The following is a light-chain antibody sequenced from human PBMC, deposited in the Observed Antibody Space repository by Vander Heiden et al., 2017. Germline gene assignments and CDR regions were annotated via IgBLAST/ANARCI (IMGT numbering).Light chain of an antibody. J-gene: IGLJ1*01. V-gene: IGLV2-18*02. CDR3: SSYTSSSTPV. CDR2: EVS. CDR1: NSDVGSDSR. Sequence: QFALTQTPSVPGSPGLSATIPCTGTNSDVGSDSRVSWYQQHPGTAPRRMIYEVSTRPSGVPDRFSGSKSGNTASLTISGLQAEDEADYYCSSYTSSSTPVFGTGTKVTVL.